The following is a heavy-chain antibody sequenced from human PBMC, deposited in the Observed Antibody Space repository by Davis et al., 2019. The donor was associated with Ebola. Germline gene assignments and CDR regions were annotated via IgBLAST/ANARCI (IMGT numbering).Heavy chain of an antibody. CDR1: GFTFSGSA. Sequence: PGGSLRLSCAASGFTFSGSAMHWVRQASGKGLEWVGRIRSKANSYATAYAASVKGRFTISRDDSKNTAYLQMNSLKTEDTAVYYCAKVRGGIVGATTFDYWGQGTLVTVSS. D-gene: IGHD1-26*01. CDR3: AKVRGGIVGATTFDY. CDR2: IRSKANSYAT. V-gene: IGHV3-73*01. J-gene: IGHJ4*02.